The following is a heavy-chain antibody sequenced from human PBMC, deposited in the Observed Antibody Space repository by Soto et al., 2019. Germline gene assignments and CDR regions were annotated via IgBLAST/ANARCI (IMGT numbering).Heavy chain of an antibody. Sequence: PSETLSLTCTVSGGSISSGDYYWSWIRQPPGKGLEWIGYIYYSGSTYYNPSLKSRVTISVDTSKNQFSLKLSSVTAADTAVYYCARGVGYSSSWSDHYYYYYGMDVWGQGTTVTVSS. D-gene: IGHD6-13*01. V-gene: IGHV4-30-4*01. CDR2: IYYSGST. CDR3: ARGVGYSSSWSDHYYYYYGMDV. CDR1: GGSISSGDYY. J-gene: IGHJ6*02.